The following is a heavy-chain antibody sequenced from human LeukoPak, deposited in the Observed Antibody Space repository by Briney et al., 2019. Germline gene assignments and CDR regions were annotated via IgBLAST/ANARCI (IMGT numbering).Heavy chain of an antibody. CDR1: GSSISSYY. Sequence: PWATLSPSCAAAGSSISSYYGGCIRQPPRKGLGWIGFIYYSGSTNYNPSLKSRVTISVDTSKNQFYLKLSSVTAADTAVYYGSRVGDYGDYYYYVMDVWGQGTTVTVS. J-gene: IGHJ6*01. V-gene: IGHV4-59*01. CDR2: IYYSGST. D-gene: IGHD4-17*01. CDR3: SRVGDYGDYYYYVMDV.